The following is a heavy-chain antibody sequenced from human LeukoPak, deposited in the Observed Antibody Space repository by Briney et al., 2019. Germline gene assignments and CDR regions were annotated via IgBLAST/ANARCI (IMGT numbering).Heavy chain of an antibody. CDR2: MNPNSGNT. Sequence: ASVKLSCNASGYTFTSYDINWVRQANGQGLEWMGWMNPNSGNTNYAQNFQGRVTLTRDTSTSTVYMELSSLRSEDTAIYYCARIRDGYNDAYDIWGQGTVVTVPS. D-gene: IGHD5-24*01. CDR1: GYTFTSYD. J-gene: IGHJ3*02. CDR3: ARIRDGYNDAYDI. V-gene: IGHV1-8*01.